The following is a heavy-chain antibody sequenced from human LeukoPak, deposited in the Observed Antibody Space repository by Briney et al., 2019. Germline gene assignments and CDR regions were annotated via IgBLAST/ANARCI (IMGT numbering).Heavy chain of an antibody. V-gene: IGHV3-21*01. CDR3: ATASTEYAVTDGFDT. J-gene: IGHJ5*02. CDR1: GFTFRDYT. D-gene: IGHD4-17*01. Sequence: GGSLRLSCAASGFTFRDYTMNWVRQSPGKGLQWVSYVSFGSSYISYADSLKGRFTISRDDAKSSVYLEMTSLRAEDTAVYYCATASTEYAVTDGFDTWGPGTLVAVSS. CDR2: VSFGSSYI.